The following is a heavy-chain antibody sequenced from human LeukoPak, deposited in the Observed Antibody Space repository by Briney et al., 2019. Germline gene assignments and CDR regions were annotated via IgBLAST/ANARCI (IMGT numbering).Heavy chain of an antibody. CDR1: GGSISSYY. V-gene: IGHV4-59*01. J-gene: IGHJ3*02. Sequence: SETLSLTCTVSGGSISSYYWSRIRQPPGKGLEWIGYIYYSGSTNYNPSLKSRVTISVDTSKNQFSLKLSSVTAADTAVYYCARVPTTVPWSDAFDIWGQGTMVTVSS. CDR2: IYYSGST. D-gene: IGHD4-17*01. CDR3: ARVPTTVPWSDAFDI.